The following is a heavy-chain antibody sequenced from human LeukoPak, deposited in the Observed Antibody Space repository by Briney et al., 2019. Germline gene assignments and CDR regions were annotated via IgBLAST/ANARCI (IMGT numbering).Heavy chain of an antibody. Sequence: GSLRLSCAASGFTFSSYAMHWVRQAPGKGLEYVSAISSNGGSTYYANSVKGRFTISRDNSKNTLYLQMGSLRAEDTAVYYCAKDRRYCSGGSCYYYYYMDVWGKGTTVTVSS. J-gene: IGHJ6*03. CDR1: GFTFSSYA. CDR2: ISSNGGST. V-gene: IGHV3-64*01. D-gene: IGHD2-15*01. CDR3: AKDRRYCSGGSCYYYYYMDV.